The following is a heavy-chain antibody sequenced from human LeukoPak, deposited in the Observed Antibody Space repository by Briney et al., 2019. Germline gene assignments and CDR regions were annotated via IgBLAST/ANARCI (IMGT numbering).Heavy chain of an antibody. Sequence: ASVKVSCKVSGYTFTEYYMHWVQQAPGKGLEWMGLVDPEDGETIYAEKFQGRVTITADTSTDTAYMELSSLRSEDTAVYYCATVYCGGDCYPAEYFQHWGQGTLVTVSS. CDR2: VDPEDGET. J-gene: IGHJ1*01. CDR1: GYTFTEYY. V-gene: IGHV1-69-2*01. D-gene: IGHD2-21*01. CDR3: ATVYCGGDCYPAEYFQH.